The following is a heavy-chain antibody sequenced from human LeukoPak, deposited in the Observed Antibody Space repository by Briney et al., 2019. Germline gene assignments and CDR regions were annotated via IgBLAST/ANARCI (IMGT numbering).Heavy chain of an antibody. V-gene: IGHV4-59*08. CDR2: IYHSGST. D-gene: IGHD2-15*01. J-gene: IGHJ5*02. CDR1: GGSISSYY. CDR3: ARGVDGWFDP. Sequence: PSETLSLTCTVSGGSISSYYWSWIRQPPGKGLEWIGSIYHSGSTYYNPSLKSRVTISVDTSKNQFSLKLSSVTAADTAVYYCARGVDGWFDPWGQGTLVTVSS.